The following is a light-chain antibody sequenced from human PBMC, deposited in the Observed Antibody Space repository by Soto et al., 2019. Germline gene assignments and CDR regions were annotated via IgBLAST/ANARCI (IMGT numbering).Light chain of an antibody. Sequence: QSALTQPRSVSGSPGQSVAISCTGTSSDVGGYNYVSWYQQHPGKAPKVMIFDVNKRPSGVPDRFSGSKSGNTASLTISGLQAEDEADYYCCSYAGRYTYVFGTGTKATVL. CDR3: CSYAGRYTYV. CDR2: DVN. J-gene: IGLJ1*01. CDR1: SSDVGGYNY. V-gene: IGLV2-11*01.